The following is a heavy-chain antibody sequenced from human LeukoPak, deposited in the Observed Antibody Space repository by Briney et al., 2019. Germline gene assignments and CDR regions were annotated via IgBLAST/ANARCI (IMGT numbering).Heavy chain of an antibody. Sequence: PGGSLRLSCAASGFTFSSYSMNWVRQAPGKGLEWVSSISSSSGYIYYADSVKGRFTISRDNAKNSLYLQMNSLRAEDTAVYYCARVGILTGYESFDYWRQGTLVTVSS. D-gene: IGHD3-9*01. CDR2: ISSSSGYI. CDR1: GFTFSSYS. CDR3: ARVGILTGYESFDY. V-gene: IGHV3-21*01. J-gene: IGHJ4*02.